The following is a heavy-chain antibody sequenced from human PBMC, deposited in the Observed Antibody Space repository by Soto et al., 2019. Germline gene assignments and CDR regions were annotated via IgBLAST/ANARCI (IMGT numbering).Heavy chain of an antibody. J-gene: IGHJ4*02. V-gene: IGHV1-69*01. Sequence: QVQLVQSGAEVKKPGSSVKVSGKASGGTFSSYSINWVRQAPGQGLEWMGEIIPIFGTANYAQKFQGRVTITADESTSTAYMELSSLRSEDTGVYYCARDGGRHSGGIDYWGQGTLVTVSS. D-gene: IGHD1-26*01. CDR1: GGTFSSYS. CDR3: ARDGGRHSGGIDY. CDR2: IIPIFGTA.